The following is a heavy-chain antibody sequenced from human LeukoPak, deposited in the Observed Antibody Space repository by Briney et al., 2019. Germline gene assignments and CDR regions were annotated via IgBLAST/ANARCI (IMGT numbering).Heavy chain of an antibody. D-gene: IGHD4-17*01. CDR2: ISSSSSTI. CDR1: GFTFSSYS. V-gene: IGHV3-48*01. Sequence: GGSLRLSCAASGFTFSSYSMNWVRQAPGKGLEWVSYISSSSSTIYYADSVKGRFTISRDNAKNSLYLQMNSLRAEDTAVYYCARAYGDFEGRAFDIWGQGTMVTVSS. J-gene: IGHJ3*02. CDR3: ARAYGDFEGRAFDI.